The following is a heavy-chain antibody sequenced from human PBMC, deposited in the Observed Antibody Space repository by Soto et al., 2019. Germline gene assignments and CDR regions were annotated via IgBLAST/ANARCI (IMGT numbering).Heavy chain of an antibody. V-gene: IGHV4-4*02. Sequence: SETLSLTCAVSGGSISSSNWWSWVRQPPGKGLEWVGEIYHSGSTNYNPSLKSRVTISVDKSKNQFSLKLSSVTAADTAVYYCARGQGTRENWFDPWGQGTLVTVSS. D-gene: IGHD3-10*01. CDR2: IYHSGST. CDR1: GGSISSSNW. J-gene: IGHJ5*02. CDR3: ARGQGTRENWFDP.